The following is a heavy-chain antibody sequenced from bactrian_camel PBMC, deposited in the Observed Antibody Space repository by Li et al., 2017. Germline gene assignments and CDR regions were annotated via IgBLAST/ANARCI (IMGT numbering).Heavy chain of an antibody. Sequence: DVQLVESGGGSVQTGGSLRLSCFASAYTYQMAWFRQAPGKEREGIASIYTISGSTLIADSVKGRFTISRDGARNTVILQMNSLQPEDSAVYYCAAHVSRTVTTGSPGVGLPDAKDFRYWGQGTQVTVS. D-gene: IGHD7*01. CDR1: AYTYQ. CDR3: AAHVSRTVTTGSPGVGLPDAKDFRY. CDR2: IYTISGST. V-gene: IGHV3S66*01. J-gene: IGHJ6*01.